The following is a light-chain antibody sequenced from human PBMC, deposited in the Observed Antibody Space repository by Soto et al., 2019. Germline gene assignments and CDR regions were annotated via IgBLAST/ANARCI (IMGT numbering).Light chain of an antibody. CDR2: GAF. Sequence: EIVMTQSPVTLSVSPGERVTLSCRASQSVSSNLAWYQQKPGQAPSLLIYGAFTRATGIPARFSGTGSGTEFTLTISSLQSEDFAVYYCQQRSEWPITFGQGTRLEIK. V-gene: IGKV3-15*01. J-gene: IGKJ5*01. CDR3: QQRSEWPIT. CDR1: QSVSSN.